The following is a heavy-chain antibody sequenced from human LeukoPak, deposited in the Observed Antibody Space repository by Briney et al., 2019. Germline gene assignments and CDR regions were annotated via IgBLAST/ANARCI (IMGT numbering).Heavy chain of an antibody. J-gene: IGHJ5*02. CDR3: AKDSGIVVVVAAAGWFDP. Sequence: PGRSLRLSCAASGFTFSSYGMHWVRQAPGKGLEWVAVISYDGSNKYYADSVKGRFTISRDNSKNTLYLQMNSLRAEDTAVYYCAKDSGIVVVVAAAGWFDPWGQGTLDTVSS. D-gene: IGHD2-15*01. CDR2: ISYDGSNK. V-gene: IGHV3-30*18. CDR1: GFTFSSYG.